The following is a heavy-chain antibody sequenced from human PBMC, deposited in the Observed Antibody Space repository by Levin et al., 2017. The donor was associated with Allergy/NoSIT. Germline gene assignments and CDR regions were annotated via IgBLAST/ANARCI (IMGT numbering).Heavy chain of an antibody. Sequence: PGGSLRLSCAASGFTFSTYAMHWVRQAPGKGLEWVAVISYDGTNKYYADSVKGRFTISRDNSKNTLYLQMNSLRAEDTAVYDCARYRVQWGMITFGCAWLWAQGNLVTVPS. CDR3: ARYRVQWGMITFGCAWL. CDR1: GFTFSTYA. J-gene: IGHJ4*02. CDR2: ISYDGTNK. V-gene: IGHV3-30*04. D-gene: IGHD3-16*01.